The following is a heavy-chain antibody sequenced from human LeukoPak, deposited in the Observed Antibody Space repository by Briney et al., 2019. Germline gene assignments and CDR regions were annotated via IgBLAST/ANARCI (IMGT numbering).Heavy chain of an antibody. D-gene: IGHD3-9*01. V-gene: IGHV4-4*07. CDR2: VYTSGIT. CDR3: ARHNGFDRGYYYYMDI. CDR1: GGFINSYY. Sequence: SETLSLTCTVSGGFINSYYWSWIRQPAGKGLEWIGRVYTSGITNYNPSLKGRITMSVDTSKNQFSLKLTSVTAADTAVYYCARHNGFDRGYYYYMDIWGKGTTVTVSS. J-gene: IGHJ6*03.